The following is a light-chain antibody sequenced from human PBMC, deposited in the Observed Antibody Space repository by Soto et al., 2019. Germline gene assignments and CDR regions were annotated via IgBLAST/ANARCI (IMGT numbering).Light chain of an antibody. V-gene: IGLV2-14*01. CDR3: VSYTSSDTLVV. CDR1: SSDVGGYKY. CDR2: EVN. Sequence: QSALTQPASVSGSPGQSITISCTGTSSDVGGYKYVSWYQQHPGKAPKLMIYEVNNRPSGVSNRFSGSKSGNTASLTISGLQAEDEAEYYCVSYTSSDTLVVFGSGTKVTVL. J-gene: IGLJ2*01.